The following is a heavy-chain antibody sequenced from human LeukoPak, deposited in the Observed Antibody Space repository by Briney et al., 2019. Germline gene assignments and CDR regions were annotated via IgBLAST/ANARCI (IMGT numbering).Heavy chain of an antibody. CDR2: ISSSSSYI. D-gene: IGHD2-2*02. J-gene: IGHJ6*03. CDR3: ARGGEEYQLLYNYYYYYMDV. Sequence: GGSLRLSCAASGFTFSSYSMNWVRQAPGKGLEWVSSISSSSSYIYYADSVKGRFTISRDNAKNSLYLQMNSLRAEDTAVYYCARGGEEYQLLYNYYYYYMDVWGEGTTVTVSS. V-gene: IGHV3-21*01. CDR1: GFTFSSYS.